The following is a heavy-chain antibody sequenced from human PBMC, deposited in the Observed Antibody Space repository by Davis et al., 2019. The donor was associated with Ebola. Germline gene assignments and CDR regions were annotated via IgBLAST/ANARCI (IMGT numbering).Heavy chain of an antibody. Sequence: GGSLRLSCAASGFTFSTYGMHWVRPAPGKGLEWVAIIWYDGSKKYYGDSGRGRFAISRDNSKKTLFLQMDSRTAEETAVYYCARDSCQSHSNYGRPDYWGQGTLVTVSS. V-gene: IGHV3-33*01. J-gene: IGHJ4*02. D-gene: IGHD4-11*01. CDR2: IWYDGSKK. CDR3: ARDSCQSHSNYGRPDY. CDR1: GFTFSTYG.